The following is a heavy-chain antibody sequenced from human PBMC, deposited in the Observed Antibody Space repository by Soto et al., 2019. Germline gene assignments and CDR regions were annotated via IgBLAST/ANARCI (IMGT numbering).Heavy chain of an antibody. CDR3: ATNPQDTPRDYYNGMDV. J-gene: IGHJ6*02. CDR1: GYTLTELS. V-gene: IGHV1-24*01. D-gene: IGHD2-15*01. CDR2: FDPEDGET. Sequence: ASVKVSCKVSGYTLTELSMHWVRQAPGKGLEWMGGFDPEDGETIYAQEFQGRVTMTEDTSTDTAYMELSSLRSEDTAVYYCATNPQDTPRDYYNGMDVWGQGTTVTVSS.